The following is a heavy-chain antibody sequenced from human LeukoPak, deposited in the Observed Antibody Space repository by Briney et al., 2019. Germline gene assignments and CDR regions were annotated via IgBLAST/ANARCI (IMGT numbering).Heavy chain of an antibody. CDR1: GGSIRSGSYC. J-gene: IGHJ5*02. V-gene: IGHV4-61*02. CDR3: AREFRKGWDWFDP. CDR2: IHAGGST. Sequence: SETLSLTCTVSGGSIRSGSYCWSWIRQPAGKGLEWIGRIHAGGSTNYNPSLKSRVTISADTSKNQFSLKLSSVTAADTAVYYCAREFRKGWDWFDPWGQGTPVTVSS. D-gene: IGHD1-26*01.